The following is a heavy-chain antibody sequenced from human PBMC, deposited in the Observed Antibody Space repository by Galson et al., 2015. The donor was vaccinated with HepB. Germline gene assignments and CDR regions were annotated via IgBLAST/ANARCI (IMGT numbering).Heavy chain of an antibody. CDR1: GFIFNIYA. CDR3: ATGGGWSYFDC. J-gene: IGHJ4*02. CDR2: MSSDGSTT. V-gene: IGHV3-30*04. Sequence: SLRLSCAASGFIFNIYAMHWVRQSPGKGLEWVAVMSSDGSTTYYMDSLKGRFTISRVNSNNTLYLQMNGLRPDDTALYYCATGGGWSYFDCWGQGTLVTVSS. D-gene: IGHD2-15*01.